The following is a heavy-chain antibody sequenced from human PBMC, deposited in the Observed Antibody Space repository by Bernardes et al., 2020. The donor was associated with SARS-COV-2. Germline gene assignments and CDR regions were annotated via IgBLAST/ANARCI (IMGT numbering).Heavy chain of an antibody. V-gene: IGHV4-34*01. CDR2: INHSGST. Sequence: SETLSLTSAVYGGSFSGYYWSWIRQPPGKGLEWIGEINHSGSTNYNPSLKSRVTISVDTSKNQFSLKLSSVTAADTAVYYCARVPVEWELRYFDYWGQGTLVTVSS. CDR3: ARVPVEWELRYFDY. J-gene: IGHJ4*02. D-gene: IGHD1-26*01. CDR1: GGSFSGYY.